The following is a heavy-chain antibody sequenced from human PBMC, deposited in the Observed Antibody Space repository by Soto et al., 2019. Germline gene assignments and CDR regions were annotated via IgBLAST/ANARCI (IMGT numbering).Heavy chain of an antibody. D-gene: IGHD1-7*01. CDR2: ISSSSSYI. CDR1: GFTFSSYS. J-gene: IGHJ6*03. V-gene: IGHV3-21*01. Sequence: GGSLRLSCAASGFTFSSYSMNWVRQAPGKGLEWVSSISSSSSYIYYADSVKGRFTISRDNAKNSLYLQMNSLRAEDTAVYYCARDFSLGTWGVVYYYYYMDVWGKGTTVTVSS. CDR3: ARDFSLGTWGVVYYYYYMDV.